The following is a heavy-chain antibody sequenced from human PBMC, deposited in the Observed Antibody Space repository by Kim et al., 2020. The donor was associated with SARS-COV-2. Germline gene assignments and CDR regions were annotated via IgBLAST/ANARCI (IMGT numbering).Heavy chain of an antibody. CDR2: NYAT. Sequence: NYATAYAASVKGRFSISRDDSKNTADLQMNSLNTDDTAVYYCTRLDSGGDWGQGTLVTVSS. V-gene: IGHV3-73*01. D-gene: IGHD5-12*01. J-gene: IGHJ4*02. CDR3: TRLDSGGD.